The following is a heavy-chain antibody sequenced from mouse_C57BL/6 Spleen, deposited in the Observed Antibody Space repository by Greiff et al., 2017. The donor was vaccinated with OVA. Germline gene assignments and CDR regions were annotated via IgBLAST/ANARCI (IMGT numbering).Heavy chain of an antibody. J-gene: IGHJ4*01. CDR2: INPSNGGT. CDR1: GYTFTSYW. V-gene: IGHV1-53*01. Sequence: VQLQQPGTELVKPGASVKLSCKASGYTFTSYWMHWVKQRPGQGLEWIGNINPSNGGTNYNEKFKSKATLTVDKSSSTAYMQLSSLTSEDSAVYYCAREGNYYGSSYPHYYAMDYWGQGTSVTVSS. CDR3: AREGNYYGSSYPHYYAMDY. D-gene: IGHD1-1*01.